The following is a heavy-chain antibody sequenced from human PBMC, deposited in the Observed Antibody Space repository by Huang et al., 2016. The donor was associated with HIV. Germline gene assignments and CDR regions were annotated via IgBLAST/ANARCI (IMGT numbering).Heavy chain of an antibody. V-gene: IGHV1-8*01. CDR2: MNPNSGVA. Sequence: QVQLVQSGAEVRRPGASVKISCKASGYSFSNYDLNWVRQTAGQGLEWMEWMNPNSGVAGYAQKFQGRVTMTRNTSISTAYLELKSLTAEDTAVYYCARNDYYDGLPWGQGTMVTVSS. J-gene: IGHJ3*01. CDR1: GYSFSNYD. CDR3: ARNDYYDGLP. D-gene: IGHD3-22*01.